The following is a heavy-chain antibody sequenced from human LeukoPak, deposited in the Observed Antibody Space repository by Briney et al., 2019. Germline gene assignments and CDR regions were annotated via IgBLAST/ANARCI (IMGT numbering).Heavy chain of an antibody. V-gene: IGHV5-51*01. D-gene: IGHD1-26*01. CDR2: IYPGDSDT. J-gene: IGHJ4*02. CDR1: GXSFTTYW. Sequence: GASLQISCKGSGXSFTTYWSGWVRQMPGKGVEWMGIIYPGDSDTRYSPSFQGHVTISADKSVSTAYLQWSSLKASDTAMYYCGRQVGATLYFDDWGQGTLVTVSS. CDR3: GRQVGATLYFDD.